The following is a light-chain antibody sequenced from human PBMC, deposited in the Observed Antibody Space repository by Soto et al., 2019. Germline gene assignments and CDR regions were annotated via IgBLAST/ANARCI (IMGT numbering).Light chain of an antibody. CDR2: DDS. V-gene: IGLV3-21*02. CDR1: NIGSKS. CDR3: QVWDSSSVR. Sequence: SYELTQPPSVSVAPGQTARITCGGNNIGSKSVHWYQQKPGQAPVLVVYDDSERPSGIHERFSGSNSVNTATLTISRVEAGDEADYYCQVWDSSSVRFGGGTKLTVL. J-gene: IGLJ2*01.